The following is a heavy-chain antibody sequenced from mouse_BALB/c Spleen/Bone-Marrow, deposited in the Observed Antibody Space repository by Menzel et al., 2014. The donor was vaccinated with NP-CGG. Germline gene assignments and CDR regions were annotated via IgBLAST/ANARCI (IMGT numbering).Heavy chain of an antibody. CDR1: GYTFTSYW. Sequence: QVQLQQSGAELARPGASVKLSRKASGYTFTSYWMQWVKQRPGQGLEWIGAIYPGDGDTRYTQKFKGKATLTADKSSSTAYMQLSSLASEDSAVYYCARGFPFDYWGQGTTLTVSS. J-gene: IGHJ2*01. CDR3: ARGFPFDY. CDR2: IYPGDGDT. V-gene: IGHV1-87*01.